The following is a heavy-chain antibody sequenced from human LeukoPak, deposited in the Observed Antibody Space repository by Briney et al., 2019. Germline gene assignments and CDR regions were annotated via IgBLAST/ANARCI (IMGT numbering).Heavy chain of an antibody. Sequence: GGSLRLSCAASGFTFSSHGIHWVRQAPGKGLEWVAFIRYDGSNEYYADSVKGRFTISRDNSKDTLYLQMNSLRAEDTAVYYCAKDRVAGTFFDYWGQGTLVTVSS. D-gene: IGHD6-19*01. CDR2: IRYDGSNE. J-gene: IGHJ4*02. CDR1: GFTFSSHG. V-gene: IGHV3-30*02. CDR3: AKDRVAGTFFDY.